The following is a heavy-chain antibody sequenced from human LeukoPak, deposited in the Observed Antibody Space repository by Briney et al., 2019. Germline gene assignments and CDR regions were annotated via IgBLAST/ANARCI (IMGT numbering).Heavy chain of an antibody. CDR2: ISYDESSK. Sequence: GGSLRLSCAASGFTFSNYGMHWVRQAPGKGLEWVAVISYDESSKYYADSVKGRFTISRDNTKNSLYLLMNSLKVEDTAIYYCARDNWIDCWGRGPLVTVSS. CDR3: ARDNWIDC. V-gene: IGHV3-30*12. J-gene: IGHJ5*01. CDR1: GFTFSNYG.